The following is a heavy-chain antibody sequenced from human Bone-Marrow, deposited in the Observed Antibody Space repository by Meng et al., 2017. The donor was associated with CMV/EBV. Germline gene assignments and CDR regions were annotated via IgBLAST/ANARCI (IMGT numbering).Heavy chain of an antibody. CDR1: GFTFDTYG. D-gene: IGHD6-19*01. Sequence: GGSLRLSCAASGFTFDTYGMHWVRQAPGKRLEWVAFIRHDGSNKFYGDSVKGRFTISRDNSKNTLYLQMNSLRAEDTAVYYCAKGAIDDALAMVTVAGKGITDFDYWGEGTLVTVSS. V-gene: IGHV3-30*02. CDR3: AKGAIDDALAMVTVAGKGITDFDY. J-gene: IGHJ4*02. CDR2: IRHDGSNK.